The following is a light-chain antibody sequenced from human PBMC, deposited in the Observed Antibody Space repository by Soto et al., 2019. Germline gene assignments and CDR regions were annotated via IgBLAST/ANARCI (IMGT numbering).Light chain of an antibody. V-gene: IGLV2-14*01. CDR3: SSHTTSSALQV. J-gene: IGLJ1*01. CDR1: ISDFVIYNY. CDR2: GVS. Sequence: QSVLTQPASVSGSPGQSITIPCTGTISDFVIYNYVSWYQQHPGKAPKLMLYGVSNRPSGVSNRFSGSKSGNTASLTISGLQAEDEADYYCSSHTTSSALQVFGTGTKVTVL.